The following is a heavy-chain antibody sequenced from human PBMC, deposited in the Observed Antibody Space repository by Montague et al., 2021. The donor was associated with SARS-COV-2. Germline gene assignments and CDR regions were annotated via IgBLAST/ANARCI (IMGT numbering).Heavy chain of an antibody. CDR1: GGSISSSDYY. CDR2: IFYSVNT. CDR3: ARTNYDFWRGHQWGGAFDF. V-gene: IGHV4-39*01. Sequence: SETLSLTCTVSGGSISSSDYYWGWIRQPPGKGLEWIGSIFYSVNTYYNPSLKSRVTISVDTSKNQFSLKLSSVTAADTAVYYCARTNYDFWRGHQWGGAFDFWGQGTMVTVSS. J-gene: IGHJ3*01. D-gene: IGHD3-3*01.